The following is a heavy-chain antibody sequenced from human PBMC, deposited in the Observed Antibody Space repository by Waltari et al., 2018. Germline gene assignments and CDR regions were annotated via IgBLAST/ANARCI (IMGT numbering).Heavy chain of an antibody. D-gene: IGHD2-2*03. V-gene: IGHV4-38-2*01. Sequence: QVQLQESGPGLVKHSETLSLTCDVSGYSINSGYFWGWIRQPPGKGLEWIATIYHSWTTFYNPSLPSRVTTSMATSKNQFSLKLKSVTAADTAVYYCTRQVLGYCTSAACRRLESWGQGTLVTVSS. CDR3: TRQVLGYCTSAACRRLES. CDR2: IYHSWTT. CDR1: GYSINSGYF. J-gene: IGHJ4*02.